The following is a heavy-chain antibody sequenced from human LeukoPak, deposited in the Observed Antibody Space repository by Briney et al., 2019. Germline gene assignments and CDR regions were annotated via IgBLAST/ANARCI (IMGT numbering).Heavy chain of an antibody. CDR1: GFTFSGSA. V-gene: IGHV3-73*01. J-gene: IGHJ3*02. CDR3: TRRGYCSSTSCYVGLDAFDI. CDR2: IRSKANSYAT. D-gene: IGHD2-2*01. Sequence: GGSLRLSCAASGFTFSGSAMHWVRQASGKGLEWVGRIRSKANSYATAYAASVKGRFTISRDDSKNTAYLQMNSLKTEDTAVYYCTRRGYCSSTSCYVGLDAFDIWGQGTMVTVSS.